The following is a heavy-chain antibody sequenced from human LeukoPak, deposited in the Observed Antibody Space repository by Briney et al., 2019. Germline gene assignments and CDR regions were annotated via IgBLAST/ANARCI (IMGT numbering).Heavy chain of an antibody. V-gene: IGHV4-59*01. CDR1: GDSIGSYF. J-gene: IGHJ6*02. D-gene: IGHD2-2*01. CDR3: VRDGPAYTSRWYDYYYGLDV. Sequence: SETLSLTCTVSGDSIGSYFWSWIRQSPGKGLEWIGHIYHSGSTNYNLSLKSRVSISVDTSKNQFSLKLTSVTSADTAVYYCVRDGPAYTSRWYDYYYGLDVWGQGTTVTVSS. CDR2: IYHSGST.